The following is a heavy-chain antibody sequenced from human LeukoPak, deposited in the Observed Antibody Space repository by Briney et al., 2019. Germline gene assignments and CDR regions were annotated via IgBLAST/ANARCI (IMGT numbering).Heavy chain of an antibody. CDR1: GFTFTTYA. V-gene: IGHV3-48*01. J-gene: IGHJ4*02. D-gene: IGHD4-17*01. CDR2: ISSIGAI. Sequence: GGSLRLSCAASGFTFTTYAMNWVRQAPGKGLEWVSHISSIGAIYYADSVKGRFTISRDNAKNSLYLQMISLRVEDTAVYYCARDRFGDYTFDNWGQGTLITVSS. CDR3: ARDRFGDYTFDN.